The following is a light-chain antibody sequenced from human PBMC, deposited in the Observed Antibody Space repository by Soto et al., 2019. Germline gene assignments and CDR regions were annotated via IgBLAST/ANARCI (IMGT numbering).Light chain of an antibody. Sequence: EIVLTQSPGTLSLSPGEGATLSCRASPTISSFLAWYQQKRGQAPRLLIHGASNRATGIPDRFSGSGSGTDFTLTITRLEPEDFAVYYCQQYGGSPRTFGQGTKVDIK. CDR2: GAS. J-gene: IGKJ1*01. V-gene: IGKV3-20*01. CDR3: QQYGGSPRT. CDR1: PTISSF.